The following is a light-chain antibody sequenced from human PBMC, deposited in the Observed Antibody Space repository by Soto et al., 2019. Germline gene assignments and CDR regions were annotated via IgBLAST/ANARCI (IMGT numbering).Light chain of an antibody. CDR2: EVS. CDR1: SSDVGGYNY. Sequence: QSALTQPASVSGSPGQSITISCTGTSSDVGGYNYVSWYQQHPGKAPKLMIYEVSNRPSGVSNRFSGSKSGNTASLTISGLQVEDEADYYCSSYTSSSRNVFGTGTKLTVL. CDR3: SSYTSSSRNV. J-gene: IGLJ1*01. V-gene: IGLV2-14*01.